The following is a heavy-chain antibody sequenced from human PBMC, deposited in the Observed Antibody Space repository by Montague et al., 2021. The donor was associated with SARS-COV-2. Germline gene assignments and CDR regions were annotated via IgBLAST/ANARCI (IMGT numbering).Heavy chain of an antibody. CDR3: ARERLSGSYYGFPDY. CDR1: GITFSSYA. J-gene: IGHJ4*01. Sequence: SLRLSCAASGITFSSYAMHWVRQAPGKGLEWVAVISYDGSNKYYADPVKGRFTISRDNSKNTLYLQMNSLRAEDTAVYYCARERLSGSYYGFPDYWGQGTLVTVSS. V-gene: IGHV3-30-3*01. D-gene: IGHD3-10*01. CDR2: ISYDGSNK.